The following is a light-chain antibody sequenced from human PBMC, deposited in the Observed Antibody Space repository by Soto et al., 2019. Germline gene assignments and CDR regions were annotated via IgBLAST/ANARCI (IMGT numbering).Light chain of an antibody. V-gene: IGLV2-14*03. CDR2: DVS. CDR1: SSDVGGYNY. CDR3: SSYTGSSTRVV. J-gene: IGLJ2*01. Sequence: QSALTQPASVSGSPGQSITISCTGTSSDVGGYNYVSWYQQHPGKALKLMIYDVSNRPSGVSDRFSGSKSGNTASLIISGLQAEDEADYYCSSYTGSSTRVVFGGGTKLTVL.